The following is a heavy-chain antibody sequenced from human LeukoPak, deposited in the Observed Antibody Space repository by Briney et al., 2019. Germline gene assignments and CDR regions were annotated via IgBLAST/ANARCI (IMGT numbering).Heavy chain of an antibody. CDR2: TYYRSQWYN. Sequence: SQTLSLTCAISGGSVSSESVAWNWIRQSPSRGLEWLGRTYYRSQWYNDYAVSVKSRITIIPDTSKNQFSLQLNFVTPEDTAVYYCARDQWQQLVERGSFDPWGQGTLVTVSS. V-gene: IGHV6-1*01. D-gene: IGHD6-13*01. CDR1: GGSVSSESVA. CDR3: ARDQWQQLVERGSFDP. J-gene: IGHJ5*02.